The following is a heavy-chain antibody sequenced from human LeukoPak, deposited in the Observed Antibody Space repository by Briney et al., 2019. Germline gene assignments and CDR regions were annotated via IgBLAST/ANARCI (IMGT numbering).Heavy chain of an antibody. J-gene: IGHJ5*02. CDR2: IYSGGST. V-gene: IGHV3-66*01. CDR1: GFTVSSNY. Sequence: PGGSLRLSCAASGFTVSSNYMSWVRQAPGKGLEWVSVIYSGGSTYYADSVKGRFTISRDNSKNTLYLQMNSLRAEDTAVYYCAKVIAVAAQLFDPWGQGTLVTVSS. D-gene: IGHD6-19*01. CDR3: AKVIAVAAQLFDP.